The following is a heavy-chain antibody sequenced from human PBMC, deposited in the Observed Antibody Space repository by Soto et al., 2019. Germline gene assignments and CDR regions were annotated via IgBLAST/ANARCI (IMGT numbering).Heavy chain of an antibody. D-gene: IGHD2-2*01. V-gene: IGHV4-34*01. Sequence: SETLSLTCAVYGGSFSGYYWSWIRQPPGKGLEWIGDIYYSGSTNYNPSLKSRVTISVDTSKNQFSLKLSSVTAADTAVYYCARGSLGIVVVPAATSPYYYGMDVWGQGTTVTVSS. CDR1: GGSFSGYY. CDR2: IYYSGST. J-gene: IGHJ6*02. CDR3: ARGSLGIVVVPAATSPYYYGMDV.